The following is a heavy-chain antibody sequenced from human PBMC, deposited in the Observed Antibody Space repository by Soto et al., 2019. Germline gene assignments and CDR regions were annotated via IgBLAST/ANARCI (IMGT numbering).Heavy chain of an antibody. CDR3: ARGGGIAARPGFYYYYYMDV. CDR1: GYTFTSYD. Sequence: ASVKVSCKASGYTFTSYDINWVRQATGQGLEWMGWMNPNSGNTGYAQKFQGRVTMTRNTSISTAYMELSSLRSEDTAVYYCARGGGIAARPGFYYYYYMDVWGKGTTVTVSS. D-gene: IGHD6-6*01. CDR2: MNPNSGNT. V-gene: IGHV1-8*01. J-gene: IGHJ6*03.